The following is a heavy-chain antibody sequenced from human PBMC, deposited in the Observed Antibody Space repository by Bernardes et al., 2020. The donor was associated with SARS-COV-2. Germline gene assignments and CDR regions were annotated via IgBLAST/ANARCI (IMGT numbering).Heavy chain of an antibody. CDR3: AKDLVRYDILTGFDY. J-gene: IGHJ4*02. CDR1: GFTFSSYA. V-gene: IGHV3-23*01. CDR2: ISGSGGST. D-gene: IGHD3-9*01. Sequence: GGSLRLSCAASGFTFSSYAMSWVRQAPGKGLEWVSAISGSGGSTYYADSVKGRFTISRDNSKNTLYLQMNNLRAEDTAVYYCAKDLVRYDILTGFDYWGQGTLVTVSS.